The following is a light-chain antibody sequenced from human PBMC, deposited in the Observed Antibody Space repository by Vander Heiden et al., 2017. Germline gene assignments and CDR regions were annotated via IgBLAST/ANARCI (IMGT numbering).Light chain of an antibody. J-gene: IGKJ2*03. Sequence: DIQMTQSPPSLSASIGDRVTITCQASEDISYRLNWYQQRPGRAPKLLISEASTLEPGVPSRFSGSGSGTDFTFTVSSLQPEDVATYYCQQYDNLPYPYRFGQGTKLEIK. CDR3: QQYDNLPYPYR. CDR2: EAS. V-gene: IGKV1-33*01. CDR1: EDISYR.